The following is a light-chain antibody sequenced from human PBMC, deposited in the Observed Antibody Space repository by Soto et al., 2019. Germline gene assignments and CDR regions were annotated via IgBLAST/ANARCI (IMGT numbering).Light chain of an antibody. CDR2: KAS. CDR1: QSISSW. J-gene: IGKJ1*01. Sequence: DIQMTQSPSTLSSSLGDRVTITCRASQSISSWLAWYQQKPGKAPNLLIYKASSLESGVPSRFSGSGSGTEITLTISSLQPDDFATYYCQQNGTFGQGTKVDIK. CDR3: QQNGT. V-gene: IGKV1-5*03.